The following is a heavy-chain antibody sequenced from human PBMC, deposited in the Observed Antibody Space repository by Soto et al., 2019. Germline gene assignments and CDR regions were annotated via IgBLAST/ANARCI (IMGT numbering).Heavy chain of an antibody. CDR1: GFTFSSYA. Sequence: QVQLVESGGGVVQPGRSLRLSCAASGFTFSSYAMHWVRQAPGKGLEWVAVISDDGSNKYYADSVKGRFTISRDNSKNTLYLQMNSLRAEDTAVYYCARVPSSSSRARFDSWGQGTLVTVSS. J-gene: IGHJ4*02. CDR2: ISDDGSNK. D-gene: IGHD2-2*01. CDR3: ARVPSSSSRARFDS. V-gene: IGHV3-30-3*01.